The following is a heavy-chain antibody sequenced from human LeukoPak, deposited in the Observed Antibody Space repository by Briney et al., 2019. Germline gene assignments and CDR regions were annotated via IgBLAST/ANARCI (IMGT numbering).Heavy chain of an antibody. CDR2: IYYSGST. Sequence: SETLSLTCTVSGGSISSYYWSWIRQPPGKGLEWIGYIYYSGSTNYNPSLKSRVTVSVDTSKNQFSLKLSSVTAADTAVYYCARLRWLQLIDYWGQGTLATVSS. CDR1: GGSISSYY. CDR3: ARLRWLQLIDY. V-gene: IGHV4-59*01. J-gene: IGHJ4*02. D-gene: IGHD5-24*01.